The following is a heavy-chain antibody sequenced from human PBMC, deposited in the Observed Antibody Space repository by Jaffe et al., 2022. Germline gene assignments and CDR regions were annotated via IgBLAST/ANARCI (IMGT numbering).Heavy chain of an antibody. CDR1: GYTFTSYY. J-gene: IGHJ3*02. D-gene: IGHD3-9*01. CDR3: ARDRREPLYYDILTDIDAFDI. Sequence: QVQLVQSGAEVKKPGASVKVSCKASGYTFTSYYMHWVRQAPGQGLEWMGIINPSGGSTSYAQKFQGRVTMTRDTSTSTVYMELSSLRSEDTAVYYCARDRREPLYYDILTDIDAFDIWGQGTMVTVSS. CDR2: INPSGGST. V-gene: IGHV1-46*01.